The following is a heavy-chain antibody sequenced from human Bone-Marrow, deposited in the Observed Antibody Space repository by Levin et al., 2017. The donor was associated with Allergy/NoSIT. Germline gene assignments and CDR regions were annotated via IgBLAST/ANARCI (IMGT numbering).Heavy chain of an antibody. Sequence: GESLKISCTASGFTFGDYAMSWFRQAPGKGLEWVGFIRSKAYGGTTEYAASVKGRFTISRDDSKSIAYLQMNSLKTEDTAVYYCSRSRGYYYGSGSYWLDYWGQGTLVTVSS. CDR2: IRSKAYGGTT. CDR3: SRSRGYYYGSGSYWLDY. J-gene: IGHJ4*02. CDR1: GFTFGDYA. D-gene: IGHD3-10*01. V-gene: IGHV3-49*03.